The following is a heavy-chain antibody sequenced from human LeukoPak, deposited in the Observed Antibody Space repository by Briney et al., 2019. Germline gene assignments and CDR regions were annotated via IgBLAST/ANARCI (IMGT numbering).Heavy chain of an antibody. J-gene: IGHJ4*02. V-gene: IGHV3-23*01. Sequence: GGSLRLSCAAPGFTFSSYAMSLVRQAPGKGLEWVSAISDSGGDTYYADSVKGRFTISRDNSKNTLSLQMHSLRVEDTAVYYCARRSLSSGFYYYFDYWGQGTLVTVSS. CDR1: GFTFSSYA. CDR3: ARRSLSSGFYYYFDY. D-gene: IGHD6-19*01. CDR2: ISDSGGDT.